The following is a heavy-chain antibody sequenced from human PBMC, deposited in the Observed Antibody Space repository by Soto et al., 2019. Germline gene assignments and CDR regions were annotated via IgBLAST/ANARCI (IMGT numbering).Heavy chain of an antibody. J-gene: IGHJ4*02. D-gene: IGHD6-19*01. CDR3: AKSPAQWLVLDFDY. Sequence: PGGSLRLSCADSGFTFSSYAMSWVRQAPGKGLEWVSAISGSGGSTYYADSVKGRFTISRDNSKNTLYLQMNSLRAEDTAVYYCAKSPAQWLVLDFDYWGQGTLVTVSS. CDR1: GFTFSSYA. V-gene: IGHV3-23*01. CDR2: ISGSGGST.